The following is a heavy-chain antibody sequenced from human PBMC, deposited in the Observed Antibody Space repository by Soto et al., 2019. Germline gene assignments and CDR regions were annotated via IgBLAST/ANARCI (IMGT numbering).Heavy chain of an antibody. CDR2: INYSGTT. D-gene: IGHD3-16*01. CDR3: TRQIGGGSWSFDH. J-gene: IGHJ4*02. CDR1: GGSIITNDYW. Sequence: QLQVQESGPGLVKPAEPLSLTCTVSGGSIITNDYWWGWIRQPPGKGLEWVGSINYSGTTYYNPSLNSRVTISVDTSKNQFSLRLNSVNAADTAVYYCTRQIGGGSWSFDHWGQGTLVTVSS. V-gene: IGHV4-39*01.